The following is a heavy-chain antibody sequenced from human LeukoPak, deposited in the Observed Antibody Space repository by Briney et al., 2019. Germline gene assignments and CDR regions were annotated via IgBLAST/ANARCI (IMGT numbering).Heavy chain of an antibody. CDR2: INSDGSST. V-gene: IGHV3-74*01. J-gene: IGHJ4*02. CDR1: GFTFSSYW. D-gene: IGHD3-22*01. CDR3: ARALASYYYDSSGYYALGY. Sequence: QPGGSLRLSCAAFGFTFSSYWMHWVRQAPGKGLVWVSRINSDGSSTSYADSVKGRFTISRDNAKNTLYLQMNSLRAEDTAVYYCARALASYYYDSSGYYALGYWGQGTLVTVSS.